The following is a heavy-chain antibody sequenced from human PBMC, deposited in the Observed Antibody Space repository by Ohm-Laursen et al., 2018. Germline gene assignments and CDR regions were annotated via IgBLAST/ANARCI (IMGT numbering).Heavy chain of an antibody. J-gene: IGHJ3*02. CDR2: ISSSGNTI. CDR3: AVEYYYDSRSHDAFDI. Sequence: SLRLSCAASGFTFSSYEMNWVRQAPGKGLEWVSYISSSGNTIYYADSVKGRFTISRGNAKNSLYLQMNSLRAEDTAVYYCAVEYYYDSRSHDAFDIWGQGTMVTVSS. D-gene: IGHD3-22*01. V-gene: IGHV3-48*03. CDR1: GFTFSSYE.